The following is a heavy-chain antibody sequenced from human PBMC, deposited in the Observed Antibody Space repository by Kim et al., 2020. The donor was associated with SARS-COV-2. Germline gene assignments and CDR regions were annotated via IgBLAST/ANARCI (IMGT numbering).Heavy chain of an antibody. CDR1: GFTFDSYW. CDR2: IKQNGSDK. D-gene: IGHD3-22*01. V-gene: IGHV3-7*01. J-gene: IGHJ4*02. Sequence: GGSLRLSCEASGFTFDSYWMSWVRQAPGKGLEWVANIKQNGSDKTYVDSVEGRFTISRDNARNAVDLQMNSLRAEDTAVYYCVKVRRHYDSRVGSFRGYYFDYWGQGTLVSVSS. CDR3: VKVRRHYDSRVGSFRGYYFDY.